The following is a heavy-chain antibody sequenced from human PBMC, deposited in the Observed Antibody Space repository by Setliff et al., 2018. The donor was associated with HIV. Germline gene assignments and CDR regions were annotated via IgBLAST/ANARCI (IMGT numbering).Heavy chain of an antibody. CDR1: GGSVSSSSYY. J-gene: IGHJ4*02. Sequence: PSETLSLTCTVSGGSVSSSSYYWGWLRQPPGKGLEWIASFSYSGTTYYSPSLKSRVTMSVDTSKNQFSLQLSSVTAADTAVYFCSTDSSGYYSFDYWGQGTLVTSPQ. V-gene: IGHV4-39*02. CDR2: FSYSGTT. CDR3: STDSSGYYSFDY. D-gene: IGHD3-22*01.